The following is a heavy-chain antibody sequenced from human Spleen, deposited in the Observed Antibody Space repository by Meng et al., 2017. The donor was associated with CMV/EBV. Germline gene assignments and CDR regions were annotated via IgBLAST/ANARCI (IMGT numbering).Heavy chain of an antibody. CDR3: AREGATRPSQGFDY. J-gene: IGHJ4*02. D-gene: IGHD6-6*01. V-gene: IGHV1-2*02. CDR2: INPNSGGT. CDR1: GYPFTGHY. Sequence: ASVKVSCKASGYPFTGHYMHWVRQAPGQGLEWMGWINPNSGGTDYAQKFQGRVTMVSDTSISTAYMEVSRLRSDDTALYYCAREGATRPSQGFDYWGRGTLVTVSS.